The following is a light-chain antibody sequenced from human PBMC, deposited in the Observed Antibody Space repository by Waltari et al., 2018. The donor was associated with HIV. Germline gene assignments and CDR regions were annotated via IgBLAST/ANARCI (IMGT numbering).Light chain of an antibody. J-gene: IGKJ1*01. V-gene: IGKV3-20*01. Sequence: EIVLTQSPSTLSLSPGERATLSCRASQSLGNNYLAWYQQKPGQSPRILIYDASSRATDIPDRFSGSVSGTDFTLTISRLEPEDFAVYYCQQYRSLPRTFGQGNKVEIK. CDR1: QSLGNNY. CDR3: QQYRSLPRT. CDR2: DAS.